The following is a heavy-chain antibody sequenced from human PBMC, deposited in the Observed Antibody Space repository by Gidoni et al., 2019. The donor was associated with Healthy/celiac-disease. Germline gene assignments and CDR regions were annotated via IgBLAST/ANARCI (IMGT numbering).Heavy chain of an antibody. Sequence: QLQLQESGPGLVKPSATLSLTCTVSGGSISSSSYYWGWIRQPPGKGLEWIGSIYYSGSTYYNPSLKSRVTISVDTSKNQFSLKLSSVTAADTAVYYCARVVPAANYYYYGMDVWGQGTTVTVSS. J-gene: IGHJ6*02. CDR1: GGSISSSSYY. D-gene: IGHD2-2*01. V-gene: IGHV4-39*01. CDR3: ARVVPAANYYYYGMDV. CDR2: IYYSGST.